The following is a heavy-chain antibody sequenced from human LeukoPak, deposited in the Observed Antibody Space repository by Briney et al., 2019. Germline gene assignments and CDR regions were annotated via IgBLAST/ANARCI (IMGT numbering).Heavy chain of an antibody. V-gene: IGHV3-74*01. J-gene: IGHJ4*02. Sequence: GGSLRLSCAASGLTFSSYWMHWVRQAPGKGLVWVSGINTDGSSTSYADFVKGRFTISRDNANNTLYLQMNSLRAEDTAVYYCARLSPGEDYWGQGTLVTVSS. D-gene: IGHD7-27*01. CDR2: INTDGSST. CDR3: ARLSPGEDY. CDR1: GLTFSSYW.